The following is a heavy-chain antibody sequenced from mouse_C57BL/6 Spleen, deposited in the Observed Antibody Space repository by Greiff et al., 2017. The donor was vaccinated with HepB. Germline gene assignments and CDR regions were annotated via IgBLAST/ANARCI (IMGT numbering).Heavy chain of an antibody. CDR1: GYTFTSYW. CDR2: IDPSDSEN. D-gene: IGHD2-5*01. Sequence: QVQLQQPGAELVRPGSSVKLSCKASGYTFTSYWMHWVKQRPIQGLEWIGNIDPSDSENHYNQKFKDKATLTVDKSTSTAYMQLSSLTSEDSAVSDCARERYSNYDDWGQGTTLTVAS. J-gene: IGHJ2*01. V-gene: IGHV1-52*01. CDR3: ARERYSNYDD.